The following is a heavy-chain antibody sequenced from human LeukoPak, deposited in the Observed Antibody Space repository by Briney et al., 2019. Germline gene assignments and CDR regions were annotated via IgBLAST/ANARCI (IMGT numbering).Heavy chain of an antibody. J-gene: IGHJ4*02. Sequence: GGPLRLSCAASGFTFSSYWMTWVRQAPGKGLEWVANIKQDGSEKFYVDSVKGRFTISRDNAKNSLYLQMNSLSAEDTAVYYCARDTVEIDYWGQGTLVTVSS. V-gene: IGHV3-7*01. D-gene: IGHD4-17*01. CDR2: IKQDGSEK. CDR3: ARDTVEIDY. CDR1: GFTFSSYW.